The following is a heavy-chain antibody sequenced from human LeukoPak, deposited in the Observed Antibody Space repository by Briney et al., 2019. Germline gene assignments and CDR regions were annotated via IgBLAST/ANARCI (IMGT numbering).Heavy chain of an antibody. V-gene: IGHV3-23*01. CDR3: AKGRYSSGWRHFDY. J-gene: IGHJ4*02. CDR1: GFTFSSYA. D-gene: IGHD6-19*01. CDR2: ISGSGGST. Sequence: AGGSLRLSCAASGFTFSSYAMSWVRQAPGKGLEWVSAISGSGGSTYYADSVKGRFTISRDNSKNTLYLQMNSLGAEDTAVYYCAKGRYSSGWRHFDYWGQGTLVTVSS.